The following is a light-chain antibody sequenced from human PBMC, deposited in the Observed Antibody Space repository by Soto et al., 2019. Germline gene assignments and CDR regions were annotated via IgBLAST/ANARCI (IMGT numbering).Light chain of an antibody. CDR1: QSVSSNY. CDR2: GAS. V-gene: IGKV3-20*01. J-gene: IGKJ1*01. CDR3: QQYATTPRT. Sequence: EVMLTQSPGTLSLSPGERATLSCRASQSVSSNYLAWYQQKSGQAPRLLIYGASNRATGIPDKFSGSGPGTDFTLTIRRLEPEDFAVYYCQQYATTPRTFGQVTKVEFQ.